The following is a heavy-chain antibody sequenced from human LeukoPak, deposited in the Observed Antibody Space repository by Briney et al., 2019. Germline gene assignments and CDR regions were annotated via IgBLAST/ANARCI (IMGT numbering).Heavy chain of an antibody. CDR1: GGTFSSYA. V-gene: IGHV1-69*04. CDR2: IIPIFGIA. CDR3: ARSEDIVVVPAAGLRAWFDP. Sequence: ASVKLSCKASGGTFSSYAISWVRQAPGQGLEWMGRIIPIFGIANYAQKFQGRVTITADKSTSTAYMELSSLRSEDTAVYYCARSEDIVVVPAAGLRAWFDPWGEGTLVTVSS. D-gene: IGHD2-2*01. J-gene: IGHJ5*02.